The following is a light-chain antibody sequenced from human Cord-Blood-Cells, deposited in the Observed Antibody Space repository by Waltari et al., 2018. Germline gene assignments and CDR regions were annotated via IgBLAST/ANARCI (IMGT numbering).Light chain of an antibody. Sequence: ESVLTQSPGTLSLPPGERATFSCRASQSVSSSYLGWYQQKPGQAPRLLIYGASSRATGIPDRFSGSGSGTDFTLTISRLEPEDFAVYYCQQYGSSPYTFGQGTKLEIK. CDR2: GAS. CDR1: QSVSSSY. CDR3: QQYGSSPYT. J-gene: IGKJ2*01. V-gene: IGKV3-20*01.